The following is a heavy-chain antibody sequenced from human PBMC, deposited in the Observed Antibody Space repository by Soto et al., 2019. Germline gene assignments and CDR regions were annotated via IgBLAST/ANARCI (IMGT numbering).Heavy chain of an antibody. V-gene: IGHV4-30-2*01. CDR3: ARASAPPGYYGMDV. CDR2: IYHSGST. J-gene: IGHJ6*02. CDR1: GGSISSGGYS. Sequence: PSETLSLTCAVSGGSISSGGYSWSWIRQPPGKGLEWIGYIYHSGSTYYNPSLKSRVTISVDRSKNQFSLKLSSVTAADTAVYYCARASAPPGYYGMDVWGQGTTVTVSS. D-gene: IGHD6-6*01.